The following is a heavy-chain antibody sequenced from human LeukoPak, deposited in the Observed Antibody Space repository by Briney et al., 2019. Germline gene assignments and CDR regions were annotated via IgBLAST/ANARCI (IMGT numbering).Heavy chain of an antibody. CDR3: AKERCTSTTCYGFDY. V-gene: IGHV3-9*03. CDR2: ISWNSGSI. CDR1: GFTFDDYA. D-gene: IGHD2-2*01. J-gene: IGHJ4*02. Sequence: PGRSLRLSCAASGFTFDDYAMHWVRQAPGKGLEWVSSISWNSGSIGYADSVKGRFTISRGNAKNSLYLQMNSLRAEDMALYYCAKERCTSTTCYGFDYWGQGTLVTVSS.